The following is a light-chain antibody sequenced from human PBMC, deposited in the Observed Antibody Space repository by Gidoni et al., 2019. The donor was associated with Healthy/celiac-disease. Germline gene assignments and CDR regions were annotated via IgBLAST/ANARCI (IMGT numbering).Light chain of an antibody. V-gene: IGLV3-1*01. CDR3: QAWDSSTANV. Sequence: SYELTQPPSVSVSPGQTASITCSGDKLGDKYACLYQQKPGQSPVLVIYQDTKRPSGIPERFSGSNSGNTATLTISGTQAMDEADYSCQAWDSSTANVFGTGTKVTVL. CDR1: KLGDKY. CDR2: QDT. J-gene: IGLJ1*01.